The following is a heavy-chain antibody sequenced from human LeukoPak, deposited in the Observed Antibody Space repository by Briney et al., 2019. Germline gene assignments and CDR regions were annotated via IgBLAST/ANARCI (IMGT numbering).Heavy chain of an antibody. J-gene: IGHJ6*03. V-gene: IGHV1-8*01. Sequence: ASVKVSCKASGYTFTSYDINWVRQATGQGLEWMGWMNPNSGNTGYAQKFQGRVTMTRNTSISTAYMELSSLRSEDTAVYYCAGGPLGRVSYYMDVWGKGTTVTISS. D-gene: IGHD5/OR15-5a*01. CDR1: GYTFTSYD. CDR2: MNPNSGNT. CDR3: AGGPLGRVSYYMDV.